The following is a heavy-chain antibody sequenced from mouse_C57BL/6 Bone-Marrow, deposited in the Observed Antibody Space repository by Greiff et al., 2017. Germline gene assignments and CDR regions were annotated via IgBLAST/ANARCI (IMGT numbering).Heavy chain of an antibody. J-gene: IGHJ2*01. CDR3: ARLGERPYYFDY. Sequence: QVQLQQPGAELVMPGASVKLSCKASGYTFTSYWMYWVKQRPGQGLEWIGEIVPSDSYTNYNQKFKGKSTLTVDKSSSTAYMQLSSLTTEDSAVYYCARLGERPYYFDYWGQGTTLTVSS. D-gene: IGHD1-2*01. CDR1: GYTFTSYW. V-gene: IGHV1-69*01. CDR2: IVPSDSYT.